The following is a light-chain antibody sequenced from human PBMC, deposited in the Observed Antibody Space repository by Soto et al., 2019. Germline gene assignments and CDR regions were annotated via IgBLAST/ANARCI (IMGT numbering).Light chain of an antibody. CDR2: GAS. Sequence: EIVMTQSPATLSVSPGERATLSCRASQSVNSNLAWYQQKPGQAPRLLIYGASARATGIPARFSGSGSGTEFTITISSLQSEDFAVYYCQQYNNWPPLTFGGGTKVEFK. CDR3: QQYNNWPPLT. CDR1: QSVNSN. J-gene: IGKJ4*01. V-gene: IGKV3-15*01.